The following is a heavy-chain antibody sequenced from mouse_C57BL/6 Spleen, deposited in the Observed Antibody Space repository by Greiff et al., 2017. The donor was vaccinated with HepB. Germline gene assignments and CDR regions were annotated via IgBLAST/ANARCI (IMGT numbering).Heavy chain of an antibody. Sequence: QVQLKQSGAELVRPGTSVKMSCKASGYTFTNYWIGWAKQRPGHGLEWIGDIYPGGGYTNYNEKFKGKATLTADKSSSTAYMQFSSLTSEDSAIYYCARYEDYYAMDYWGQGTSVTVSS. CDR3: ARYEDYYAMDY. CDR2: IYPGGGYT. V-gene: IGHV1-63*01. D-gene: IGHD2-3*01. CDR1: GYTFTNYW. J-gene: IGHJ4*01.